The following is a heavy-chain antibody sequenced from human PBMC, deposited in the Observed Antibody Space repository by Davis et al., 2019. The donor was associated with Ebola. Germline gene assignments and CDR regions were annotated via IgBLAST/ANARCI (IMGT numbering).Heavy chain of an antibody. Sequence: GESLKISCKGSGYSFTSYWIGWVRQMPGKGLEWMGIIYPGDSDTRYSPSFQGQVTISADKSISTAYLQWSSLKASDTAMYYCARPSFAGSQRYCSSTSCYTWNWFDPWGQGTLVTVSS. CDR1: GYSFTSYW. CDR3: ARPSFAGSQRYCSSTSCYTWNWFDP. D-gene: IGHD2-2*02. J-gene: IGHJ5*02. V-gene: IGHV5-51*01. CDR2: IYPGDSDT.